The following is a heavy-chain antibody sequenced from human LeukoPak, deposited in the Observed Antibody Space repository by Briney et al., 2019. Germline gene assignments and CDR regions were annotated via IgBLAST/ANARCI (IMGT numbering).Heavy chain of an antibody. D-gene: IGHD2-2*01. Sequence: SVKVSCKASGGTFSSYAISWVRQAPGQGLEWMGGIIPIFGTANYAQKFQGRVTITTDESTSTAYMELSSLRSEDTAVYYCAGIVVPADDYYYYYYMDVWGKGTTVTVSS. V-gene: IGHV1-69*05. J-gene: IGHJ6*03. CDR1: GGTFSSYA. CDR3: AGIVVPADDYYYYYYMDV. CDR2: IIPIFGTA.